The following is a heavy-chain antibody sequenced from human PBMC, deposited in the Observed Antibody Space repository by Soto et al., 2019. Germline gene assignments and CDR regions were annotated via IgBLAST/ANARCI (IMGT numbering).Heavy chain of an antibody. V-gene: IGHV1-2*02. Sequence: ASVKVSCKSSGYTFTDYYVHWVRQAPGQGLEWMGWMNPKSGATNYAQKFRGRVSMTRDTSTTTAYMELTRVTSGDTAAYYCTRGGTPYSSWNHYFNGTDVRGQGTTVTVSS. J-gene: IGHJ6*01. CDR1: GYTFTDYY. CDR2: MNPKSGAT. D-gene: IGHD5-12*01. CDR3: TRGGTPYSSWNHYFNGTDV.